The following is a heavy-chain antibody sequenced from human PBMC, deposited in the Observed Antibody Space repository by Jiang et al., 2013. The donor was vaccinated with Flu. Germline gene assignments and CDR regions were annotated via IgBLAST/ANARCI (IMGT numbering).Heavy chain of an antibody. D-gene: IGHD4-17*01. CDR3: ARHSSHYGDYDY. Sequence: GAEVKKPGESLKISCKASGYDFDTHWIGWVRQMPGKGLEWMGIIHPDDSDTRYSQSFEGQVTISADKSITTVYLQWSSLKASDTAIYFCARHSSHYGDYDYWGQGTLVTVSS. J-gene: IGHJ4*02. V-gene: IGHV5-51*01. CDR1: GYDFDTHW. CDR2: IHPDDSDT.